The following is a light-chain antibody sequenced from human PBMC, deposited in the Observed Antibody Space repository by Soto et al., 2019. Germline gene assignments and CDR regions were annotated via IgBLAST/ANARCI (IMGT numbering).Light chain of an antibody. CDR3: QQYGSSPGT. J-gene: IGKJ3*01. V-gene: IGKV3-20*01. CDR1: QSVSSSY. Sequence: EIVLTQSPGTLSLSPGERATLSCRASQSVSSSYLAWYQQKPGQAPRLLIYGASSRATGIPDRFSGSGSGTDFTLNISRLEPEDFAVYYCQQYGSSPGTFGHGTKVDIK. CDR2: GAS.